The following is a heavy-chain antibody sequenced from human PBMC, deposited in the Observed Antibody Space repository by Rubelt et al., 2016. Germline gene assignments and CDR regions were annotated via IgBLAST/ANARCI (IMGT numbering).Heavy chain of an antibody. J-gene: IGHJ4*02. CDR3: AGATVTTVD. CDR1: GGSFSRYY. CDR2: ISHGGIT. Sequence: QVQLQQWGAGLLKPSETLSLTCAVSGGSFSRYYWSWIRQPPGKGLEWIGEISHGGITNSKPSLKRPVTISLYTSKNQFSLMLTAMTVADTAVYYCAGATVTTVDWGQGTLVTVSS. V-gene: IGHV4-34*01. D-gene: IGHD4-17*01.